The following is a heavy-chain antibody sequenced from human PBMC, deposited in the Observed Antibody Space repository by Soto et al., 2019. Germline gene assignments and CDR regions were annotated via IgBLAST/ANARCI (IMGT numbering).Heavy chain of an antibody. Sequence: VQLQDSGTGLVKPSETLSLTCTVSGGSVSSGSYYWSWIRQPPGKGLEGIGYIYYSVSTNYNPSLKSRVTISVDTSKTQFSLKLSSVTDADTAVCYCAREFLDTIYDEPDAFDIWGQGTKVTVSS. CDR1: GGSVSSGSYY. CDR3: AREFLDTIYDEPDAFDI. J-gene: IGHJ3*02. V-gene: IGHV4-61*01. D-gene: IGHD2-21*01. CDR2: IYYSVST.